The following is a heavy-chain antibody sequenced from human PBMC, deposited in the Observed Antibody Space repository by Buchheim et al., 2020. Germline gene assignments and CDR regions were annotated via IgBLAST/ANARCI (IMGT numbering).Heavy chain of an antibody. CDR2: ISSSSSTI. V-gene: IGHV3-48*01. J-gene: IGHJ4*02. Sequence: EVQLVESGGGLVQPGGSLRLSCAASGFTFSSYSMNWVRQAPGKGLEWVSYISSSSSTIYYADSVKGRFTISRDNAKNSLYLQMNSLRAEDTAVYYCAKDPSVPHNWNPYFDYWGQGTL. D-gene: IGHD1-20*01. CDR3: AKDPSVPHNWNPYFDY. CDR1: GFTFSSYS.